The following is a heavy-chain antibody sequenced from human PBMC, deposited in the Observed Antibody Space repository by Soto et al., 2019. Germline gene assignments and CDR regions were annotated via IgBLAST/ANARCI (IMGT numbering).Heavy chain of an antibody. CDR3: AKATLRVVHPLVFDY. CDR2: ISWNSNTI. CDR1: GFTFSSYS. D-gene: IGHD3-3*01. V-gene: IGHV3-48*04. Sequence: GGSLRLSCAASGFTFSSYSMNWVRQAPGKGLEWVSGISWNSNTIAYADSVKGRFTISRDNAKNSLYLQMNSLRAEDTAIYYCAKATLRVVHPLVFDYWGQGSLVTVSS. J-gene: IGHJ4*02.